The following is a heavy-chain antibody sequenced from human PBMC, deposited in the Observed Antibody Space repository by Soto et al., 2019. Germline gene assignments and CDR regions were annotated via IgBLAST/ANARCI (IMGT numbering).Heavy chain of an antibody. D-gene: IGHD4-17*01. V-gene: IGHV2-5*02. CDR3: AHNGYGDSPLDY. CDR1: GFSLSTSGVG. Sequence: QITLKESGPTLVKPTQTLTLTCTFSGFSLSTSGVGVGWIRQPPGKALEWLAVIYWDDYKHYSPSLKSRLTITNDTAKNPGVPTITNMDPVDTATYYFAHNGYGDSPLDYWGQGTLLTVSS. CDR2: IYWDDYK. J-gene: IGHJ4*02.